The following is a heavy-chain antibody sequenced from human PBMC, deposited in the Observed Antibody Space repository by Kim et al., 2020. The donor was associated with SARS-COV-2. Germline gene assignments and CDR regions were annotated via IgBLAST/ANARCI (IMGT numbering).Heavy chain of an antibody. Sequence: SETLSLTCTVSGGSISSSSYYWGWIRQPPGKGLEWIGSIYYSGSTYYNPSLKSRVTISVDTSKNQFSLKLSSVTAADTAVYYCASDSSGYYYVPFAYWGQGTLVTVSS. CDR1: GGSISSSSYY. V-gene: IGHV4-39*01. J-gene: IGHJ4*02. D-gene: IGHD3-22*01. CDR2: IYYSGST. CDR3: ASDSSGYYYVPFAY.